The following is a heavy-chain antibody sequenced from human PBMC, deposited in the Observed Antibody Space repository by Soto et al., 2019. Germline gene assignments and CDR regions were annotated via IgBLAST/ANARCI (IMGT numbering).Heavy chain of an antibody. Sequence: GGSLRLSCAASGFAFSTSAMSWVRQAPGKGLEWVSAFSGSGGSTYYADSVKGRFTISRDNSKNTLYLQMNSLRAEDTAVYYCANGAQDIVVLVAAPNDAFDIWGQGTMVTVSS. J-gene: IGHJ3*02. CDR3: ANGAQDIVVLVAAPNDAFDI. CDR1: GFAFSTSA. V-gene: IGHV3-23*01. D-gene: IGHD2-15*01. CDR2: FSGSGGST.